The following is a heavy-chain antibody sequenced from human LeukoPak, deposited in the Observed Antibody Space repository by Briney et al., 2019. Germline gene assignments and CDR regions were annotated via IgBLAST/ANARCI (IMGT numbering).Heavy chain of an antibody. CDR2: IYPGDSDT. V-gene: IGHV5-51*01. J-gene: IGHJ6*02. CDR3: ARLVASYGDYYYGMGV. Sequence: GESLKISCKGSGYSFTSYWIGWVRQMPGKGLEWMGIIYPGDSDTRYSPSFQGQVTISADKSISTAYLQWSSLKASDTAMYYCARLVASYGDYYYGMGVWGQGTTVTVSS. CDR1: GYSFTSYW. D-gene: IGHD5-18*01.